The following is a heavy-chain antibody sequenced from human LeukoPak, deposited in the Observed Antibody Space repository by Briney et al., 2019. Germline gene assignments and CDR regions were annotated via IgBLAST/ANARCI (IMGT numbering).Heavy chain of an antibody. D-gene: IGHD6-13*01. Sequence: GGSLRLSCAASGFTFSSYAMHWVRQAPGKGLEWVSVIYSGGSTYYADSVKGRFTISRDNSKNTLYLQMNSLRAEDTAVYYCARHYSSSWHLDYWGQGTLVTVSS. CDR1: GFTFSSYA. CDR2: IYSGGST. CDR3: ARHYSSSWHLDY. V-gene: IGHV3-53*01. J-gene: IGHJ4*02.